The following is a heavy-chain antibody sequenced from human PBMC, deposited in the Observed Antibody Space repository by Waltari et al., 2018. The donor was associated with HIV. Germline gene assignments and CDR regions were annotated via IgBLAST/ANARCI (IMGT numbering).Heavy chain of an antibody. CDR1: GFTFGDYA. CDR3: TKGRMTTDY. CDR2: IISKSYGGTT. Sequence: EVQLVESGGGLVQPGRSLSLSCTASGFTFGDYAMSWFRQAPGKGLEWLGCIISKSYGGTTEYAASVKGRFTISRDDSRSIAYLQMNSLQTEDTAVYYCTKGRMTTDYWGQGTLVTVSS. J-gene: IGHJ4*02. D-gene: IGHD4-17*01. V-gene: IGHV3-49*03.